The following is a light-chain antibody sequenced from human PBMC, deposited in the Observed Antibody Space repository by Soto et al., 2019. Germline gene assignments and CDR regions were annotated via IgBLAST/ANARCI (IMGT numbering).Light chain of an antibody. CDR1: QSVSSSD. V-gene: IGKV3-20*01. CDR2: DAS. J-gene: IGKJ5*01. Sequence: EIVLTQSPGTLSLPPGEEATPSCRASQSVSSSDLAWYQQKPGQAPRLLIYDASNRATGIPARFSGSGSGTDFTLTISSLEPEDFAVYYCQQYGSSVTFGQGTRLEIK. CDR3: QQYGSSVT.